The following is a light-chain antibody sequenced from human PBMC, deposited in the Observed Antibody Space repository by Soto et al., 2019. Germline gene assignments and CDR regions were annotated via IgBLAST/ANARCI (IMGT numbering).Light chain of an antibody. Sequence: AIQMTQSPSSLSASVGDRVTITCRASQDIRNDLGWYQEKVGQAPKPLIYAASNLQSVVPSRFSGSGSGTDFTRTISSLLPEDFATYYCLQDYNYPWTFGQGTKVEI. CDR1: QDIRND. CDR3: LQDYNYPWT. CDR2: AAS. J-gene: IGKJ1*01. V-gene: IGKV1-6*01.